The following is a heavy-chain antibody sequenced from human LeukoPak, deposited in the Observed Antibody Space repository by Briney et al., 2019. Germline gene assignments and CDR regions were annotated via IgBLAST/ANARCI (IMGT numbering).Heavy chain of an antibody. CDR3: ARLERYFDWLPIQWFDP. D-gene: IGHD3-9*01. CDR2: IYYSGST. V-gene: IGHV4-39*01. CDR1: GGSISSSSYY. J-gene: IGHJ5*02. Sequence: PSETLSLTCTVSGGSISSSSYYWGWIRQPPGKGLEWIGSIYYSGSTYYNPSLKSRVTISVDTSKNQFSLKLSSVTAADTAVYYCARLERYFDWLPIQWFDPWGQGTLVTASS.